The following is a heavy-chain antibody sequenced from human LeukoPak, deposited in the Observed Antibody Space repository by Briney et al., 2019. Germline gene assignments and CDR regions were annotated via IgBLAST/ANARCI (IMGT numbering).Heavy chain of an antibody. Sequence: SETLSLTCTVSGGSLSSYYWSWIRQPPGKGLEWIGYIYYSGSTNYNPSLKSRVTISVDTSKNQFSLKLSSVTAADTAVYYCARERYSSGMDVWGKGTTVTVSS. CDR3: ARERYSSGMDV. V-gene: IGHV4-59*12. CDR1: GGSLSSYY. J-gene: IGHJ6*04. D-gene: IGHD6-19*01. CDR2: IYYSGST.